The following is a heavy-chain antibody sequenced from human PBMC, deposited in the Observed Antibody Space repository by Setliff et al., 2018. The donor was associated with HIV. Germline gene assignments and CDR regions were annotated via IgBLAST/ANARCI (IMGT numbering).Heavy chain of an antibody. Sequence: PSETLSLTCTVSGGSISSYYWSWIRQSPGKGLEWIGYIYYSGSTNYNPSLKSRVTISVDTSKNQFSLKLSSVTAADTAVYYCARGRRSTSSYYYYYYMDVWGKGTTVTVSS. CDR2: IYYSGST. V-gene: IGHV4-59*01. CDR3: ARGRRSTSSYYYYYYMDV. D-gene: IGHD2-2*01. CDR1: GGSISSYY. J-gene: IGHJ6*03.